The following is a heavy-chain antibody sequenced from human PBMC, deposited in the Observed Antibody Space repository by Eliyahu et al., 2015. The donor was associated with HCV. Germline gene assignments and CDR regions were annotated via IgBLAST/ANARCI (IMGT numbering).Heavy chain of an antibody. Sequence: QVQLVEFGGGVVQPGTSLRLSCVAAGFTFXRXGMHWVRRAPGKGLEWLGMIWYDGTTKHYADSVKGRITISRDNSNNTLFLDLSGLRDEDTAVYYCGRWGSAAGEEIDSWGQGTLVTV. D-gene: IGHD6-25*01. V-gene: IGHV3-33*03. CDR1: GFTFXRXG. CDR3: GRWGSAAGEEIDS. CDR2: IWYDGTTK. J-gene: IGHJ5*01.